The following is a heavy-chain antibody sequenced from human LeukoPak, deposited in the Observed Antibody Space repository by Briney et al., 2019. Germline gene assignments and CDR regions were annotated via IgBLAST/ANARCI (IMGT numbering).Heavy chain of an antibody. V-gene: IGHV3-20*04. CDR3: ARDVLLWFGETRNYGMDV. D-gene: IGHD3-10*01. CDR1: GFTLDDYG. J-gene: IGHJ6*02. CDR2: INWNGGST. Sequence: PGVSLRLSCAASGFTLDDYGLSWVRQAPGKGLEWVSCINWNGGSTVYAASVKGRFTISRDNAKHSLYLQMNSLRAEDTALYYCARDVLLWFGETRNYGMDVWGQGTTVTVSS.